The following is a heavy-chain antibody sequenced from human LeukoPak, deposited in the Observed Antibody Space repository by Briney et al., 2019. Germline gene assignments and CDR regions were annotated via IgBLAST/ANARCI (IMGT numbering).Heavy chain of an antibody. CDR2: IYPGDSDT. J-gene: IGHJ4*02. CDR3: ARRHTQMFGHFDY. CDR1: GYSFTSYW. Sequence: GESLQISCKGSGYSFTSYWIGWVRQLPGKGLEWMGIIYPGDSDTRYSPSFQGQVTISADKSISTAYLQWSSLKASDTAMYYCARRHTQMFGHFDYWGQGTLVTVSS. V-gene: IGHV5-51*01. D-gene: IGHD3-16*01.